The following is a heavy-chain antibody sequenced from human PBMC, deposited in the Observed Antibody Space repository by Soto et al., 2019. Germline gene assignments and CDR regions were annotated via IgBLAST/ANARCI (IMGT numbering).Heavy chain of an antibody. V-gene: IGHV6-1*01. CDR1: GDSVSSNSAA. CDR2: TYYRSKWYN. J-gene: IGHJ6*02. D-gene: IGHD6-13*01. Sequence: SPILTLTCAISGDSVSSNSAAWNWIRQSPSRGLEWLGRTYYRSKWYNDYAVSVKSRITINPDTSKNQFSLQLNSVTPEDTAVYYCARDSHGIAAARTPRLAPYYSYYGMDVWGQGTTPTVSS. CDR3: ARDSHGIAAARTPRLAPYYSYYGMDV.